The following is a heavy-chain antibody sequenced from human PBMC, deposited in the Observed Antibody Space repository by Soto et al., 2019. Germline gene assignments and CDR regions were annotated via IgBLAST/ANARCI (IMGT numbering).Heavy chain of an antibody. CDR2: MHTSGST. J-gene: IGHJ4*02. CDR3: ARDEYGYGDSYDS. V-gene: IGHV4-4*07. D-gene: IGHD5-12*01. CDR1: GVSISTYD. Sequence: PSETLSLTCIVSGVSISTYDLSWIRQPAGKGLEWIGRMHTSGSTNYNPSLKSRVSMSVDTSKNYFSLKVSSVTAADTAVYYCARDEYGYGDSYDSWGQGTLVTVSS.